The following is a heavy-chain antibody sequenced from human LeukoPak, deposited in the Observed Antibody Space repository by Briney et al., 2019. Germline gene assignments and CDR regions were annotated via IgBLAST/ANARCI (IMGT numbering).Heavy chain of an antibody. CDR1: GFTFSSYG. CDR3: AKDGPTGFDY. CDR2: ISYDGSNK. J-gene: IGHJ4*02. Sequence: PGRSLRLSCAASGFTFSSYGMHWVRQAPGKGLEWVAVISYDGSNKYYADSVKGRFTISRDNSKNTLCLQMNSLRAEDTAVYYCAKDGPTGFDYWGQGTLVTVSS. D-gene: IGHD3/OR15-3a*01. V-gene: IGHV3-30*18.